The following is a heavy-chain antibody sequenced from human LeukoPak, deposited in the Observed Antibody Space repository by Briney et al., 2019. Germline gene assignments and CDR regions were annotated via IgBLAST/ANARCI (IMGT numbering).Heavy chain of an antibody. CDR1: GGSISSGSYY. J-gene: IGHJ4*02. V-gene: IGHV4-61*02. CDR2: IYSSGST. Sequence: SETLSLTCSVSGGSISSGSYYWSWIRQPAGKGLEWIGRIYSSGSTNYNPSLKSRVTISVDTSKNQFSLKLSSVTAADTAVYYCARVSGYDWESFYDYWGQGTLVTVSS. D-gene: IGHD5-12*01. CDR3: ARVSGYDWESFYDY.